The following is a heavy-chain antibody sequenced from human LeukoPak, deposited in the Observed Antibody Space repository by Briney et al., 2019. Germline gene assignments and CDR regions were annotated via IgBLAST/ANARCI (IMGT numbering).Heavy chain of an antibody. D-gene: IGHD5-24*01. CDR2: VSYSGST. Sequence: PSETLSLTCTVSGGSISSYYWSWIRQPPRKGLEWIGYVSYSGSTNYNPSLKSRVTVSVDTSKNQFSLKLSSVTAADTAVYYCARDVGGWLQFALWGQGTLVTVSS. CDR3: ARDVGGWLQFAL. V-gene: IGHV4-59*01. CDR1: GGSISSYY. J-gene: IGHJ4*02.